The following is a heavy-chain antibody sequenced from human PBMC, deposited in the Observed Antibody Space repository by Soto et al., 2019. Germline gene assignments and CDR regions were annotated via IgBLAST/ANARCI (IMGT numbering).Heavy chain of an antibody. CDR2: ISGGGGST. D-gene: IGHD3-9*01. Sequence: AQLLESGGGLVQPGGSLRLSCAASGFTFSSYAMSWVRQAPGTGLEWVSAISGGGGSTYYADSVKGRFTISRDNSKNTLYLEMNSLRDEDTAVYYCAKALNYDILSGRYYNYVMDVWGQGTTVTVSS. CDR1: GFTFSSYA. J-gene: IGHJ6*02. V-gene: IGHV3-23*01. CDR3: AKALNYDILSGRYYNYVMDV.